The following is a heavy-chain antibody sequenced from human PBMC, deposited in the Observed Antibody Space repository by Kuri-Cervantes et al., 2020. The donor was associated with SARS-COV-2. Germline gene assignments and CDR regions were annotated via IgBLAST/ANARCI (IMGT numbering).Heavy chain of an antibody. V-gene: IGHV1-69*13. D-gene: IGHD5-18*01. CDR1: GGTFSSYA. J-gene: IGHJ4*02. CDR2: IIPTFGTA. Sequence: SVKVSCKASGGTFSSYAISWVRQAPGQGLEWMGGIIPTFGTANYAQRFQGRVTITADESTSTAYMELSSLRSEDTAVYYCALTKDTAMVTLDYWGQGTLVTVSS. CDR3: ALTKDTAMVTLDY.